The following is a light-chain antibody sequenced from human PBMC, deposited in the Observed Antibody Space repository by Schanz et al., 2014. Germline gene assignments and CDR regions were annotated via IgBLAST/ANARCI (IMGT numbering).Light chain of an antibody. CDR1: SSDVGGYNY. V-gene: IGLV2-14*03. CDR2: DVN. Sequence: QSALTQPPSASGSPGQSVTISCTGTSSDVGGYNYVSWYQQHPGKAPKLMIFDVNQRPSGVSNRFSGSKSGNTASLTISGLQAEDEADYYCSSYTSSSTPVVFGGGTKLTVL. J-gene: IGLJ2*01. CDR3: SSYTSSSTPVV.